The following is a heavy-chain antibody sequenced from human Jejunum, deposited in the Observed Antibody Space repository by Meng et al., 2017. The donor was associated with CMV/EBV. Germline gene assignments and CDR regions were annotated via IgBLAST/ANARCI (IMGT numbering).Heavy chain of an antibody. V-gene: IGHV1-2*02. Sequence: SEYPFTDYYVHWVRQAPGQGLEWMGYINPYTGDTNYAQKFQGRVTMTRDTSTNTAYMELTRLRSDDTALYYCAKDGGSFLDYYFDSWGQGTLVTVSS. CDR2: INPYTGDT. CDR1: EYPFTDYY. D-gene: IGHD1-26*01. CDR3: AKDGGSFLDYYFDS. J-gene: IGHJ4*02.